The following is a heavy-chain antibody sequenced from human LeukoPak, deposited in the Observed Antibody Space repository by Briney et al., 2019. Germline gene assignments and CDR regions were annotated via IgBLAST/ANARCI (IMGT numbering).Heavy chain of an antibody. V-gene: IGHV1-58*01. D-gene: IGHD3-9*01. Sequence: GASVTVSCKASGSTFTSSAVQWVRQARGQRLDWIGWIVVGSGNTNYAQKFQERVTITRDMSTSTAYMELSSLRSEDTAVYYCAAAYDILTGYHRYYFDYWGQGTLVTVSS. CDR3: AAAYDILTGYHRYYFDY. CDR1: GSTFTSSA. CDR2: IVVGSGNT. J-gene: IGHJ4*02.